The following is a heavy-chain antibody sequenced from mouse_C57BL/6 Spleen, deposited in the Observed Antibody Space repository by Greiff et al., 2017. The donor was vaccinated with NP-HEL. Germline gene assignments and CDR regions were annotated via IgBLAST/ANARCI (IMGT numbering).Heavy chain of an antibody. CDR3: ARPFITTVAYFDY. V-gene: IGHV1-22*01. J-gene: IGHJ2*01. D-gene: IGHD1-1*01. CDR1: GYTFTDYN. Sequence: VQLQQSGPELVKPGASVKMSCKASGYTFTDYNMHWVKQSHGKSLEWIGYINPNNGGTSYNQKFKGKATLTVNKSSSTAYMELRSLTSEDSAVYYCARPFITTVAYFDYWGQGTTLTVSS. CDR2: INPNNGGT.